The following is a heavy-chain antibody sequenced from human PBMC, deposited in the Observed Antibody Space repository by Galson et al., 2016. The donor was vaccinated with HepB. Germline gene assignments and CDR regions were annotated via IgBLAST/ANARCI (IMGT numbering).Heavy chain of an antibody. CDR1: GDTFSTYA. CDR2: IIPIFGTT. V-gene: IGHV1-69*13. J-gene: IGHJ4*02. CDR3: ARDTMVRGAKMDY. D-gene: IGHD3-10*01. Sequence: SVKVSCKASGDTFSTYAISWVRQTPGQGPEWMGGIIPIFGTTNYARRFQGRVMITADESTSTAYMELSSLRSEDTAVYYCARDTMVRGAKMDYWGQGTLVTVSS.